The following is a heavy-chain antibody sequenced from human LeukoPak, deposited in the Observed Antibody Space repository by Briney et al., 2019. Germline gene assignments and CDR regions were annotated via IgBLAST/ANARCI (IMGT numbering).Heavy chain of an antibody. CDR3: ARDQLVLPRGISGY. CDR2: IYYSGST. CDR1: GGSIISGACY. D-gene: IGHD1-14*01. J-gene: IGHJ4*02. V-gene: IGHV4-61*08. Sequence: PSETLSLTCTVSGGSIISGACYWSWIRQPPGKGLEWIGYIYYSGSTNYNPSLKSRVTISVDTSKNQFSLRLSSVTAADTAVYYCARDQLVLPRGISGYWGQGTLVTVSS.